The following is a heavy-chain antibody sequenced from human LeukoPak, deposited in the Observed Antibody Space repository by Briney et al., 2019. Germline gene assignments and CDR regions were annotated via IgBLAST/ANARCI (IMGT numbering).Heavy chain of an antibody. D-gene: IGHD3-22*01. Sequence: GASVKVSCKASGYTFNSYGISWVRQAPGQGLEWMGWISAYNGDTKYPQKLQGRVTMTTDTSTTTAYMELRSLSSDDTAVYYCARDPSNTSGYRIYFDYWGQGTLVTVSS. J-gene: IGHJ4*02. CDR3: ARDPSNTSGYRIYFDY. V-gene: IGHV1-18*01. CDR2: ISAYNGDT. CDR1: GYTFNSYG.